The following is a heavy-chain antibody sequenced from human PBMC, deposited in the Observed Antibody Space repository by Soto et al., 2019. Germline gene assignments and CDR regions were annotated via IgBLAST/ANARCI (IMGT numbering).Heavy chain of an antibody. Sequence: QVQLVESGGGVVQPGRSLRLSCAASGFTFSSYGMYWVRQAPGKGLEWVAVIWYDGSNKYYADSVKGRFTISRDNSKNKLFSEMDSLRGEGTGVYYCGGDSGSSWYYFDYWGQGTLVTVSS. CDR2: IWYDGSNK. V-gene: IGHV3-33*01. CDR3: GGDSGSSWYYFDY. CDR1: GFTFSSYG. J-gene: IGHJ4*02. D-gene: IGHD6-13*01.